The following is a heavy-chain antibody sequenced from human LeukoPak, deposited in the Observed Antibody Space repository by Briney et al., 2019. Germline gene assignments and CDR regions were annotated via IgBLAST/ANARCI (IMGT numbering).Heavy chain of an antibody. V-gene: IGHV4-4*07. CDR1: GGSISSYY. Sequence: SETLSLTCTVSGGSISSYYWSWIRQPAGKGLEWIGRIYTSGSTNYNPSLKSRVTMSVDTSKNQFSLKLSSVTAADTAVYYCARRRNIAAALRGVGWFDPWGQGTLVTVSS. CDR2: IYTSGST. D-gene: IGHD6-13*01. J-gene: IGHJ5*02. CDR3: ARRRNIAAALRGVGWFDP.